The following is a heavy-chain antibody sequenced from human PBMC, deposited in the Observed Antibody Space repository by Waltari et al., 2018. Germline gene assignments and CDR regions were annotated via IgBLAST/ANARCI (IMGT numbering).Heavy chain of an antibody. D-gene: IGHD2-2*02. CDR3: ASAFCSSTSCYKRGDYFDY. Sequence: EVQLLESGGGLVQPGGSLRLSCAASGFTFSSYSMNWVRPAPGKGLEWVSYISSSSRTIYYADSVKGRFTSSRDNAKNSLYLQMNSLRAEDTAVYYCASAFCSSTSCYKRGDYFDYWGQGTLVTVSS. J-gene: IGHJ4*02. CDR2: ISSSSRTI. V-gene: IGHV3-48*04. CDR1: GFTFSSYS.